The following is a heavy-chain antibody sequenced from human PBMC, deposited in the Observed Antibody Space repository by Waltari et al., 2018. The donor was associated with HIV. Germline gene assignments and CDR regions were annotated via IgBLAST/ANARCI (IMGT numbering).Heavy chain of an antibody. CDR1: GDSVSSSNW. D-gene: IGHD2-2*01. J-gene: IGHJ3*02. Sequence: QVQLQESGPGLVKPSGTLSLTCAVSGDSVSSSNWWNWVRQPPGKGLVWIGESYHSGGTNYTPSLKSRVTISGDKSKNQFSLNMSSMTAADTAVYYCARGGGIVVKMYADDAFDIWGQGTMVTVSS. CDR2: SYHSGGT. CDR3: ARGGGIVVKMYADDAFDI. V-gene: IGHV4-4*02.